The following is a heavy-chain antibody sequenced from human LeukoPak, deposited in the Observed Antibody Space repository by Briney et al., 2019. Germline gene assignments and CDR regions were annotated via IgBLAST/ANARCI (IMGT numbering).Heavy chain of an antibody. Sequence: SETLSLTCAVSGYSISSGYYSVWIRQPPGKGLEWIGNIYHSGSPYYNPSLKSRVTISVDTSKNQFSLKLNSITAADTAVYYCARRRSASSQVDYWGQGTLVTVSS. D-gene: IGHD1-26*01. CDR2: IYHSGSP. CDR1: GYSISSGYY. CDR3: ARRRSASSQVDY. J-gene: IGHJ4*02. V-gene: IGHV4-38-2*01.